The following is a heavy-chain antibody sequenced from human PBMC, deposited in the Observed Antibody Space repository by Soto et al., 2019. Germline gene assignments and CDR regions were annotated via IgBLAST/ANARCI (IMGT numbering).Heavy chain of an antibody. V-gene: IGHV1-69*02. Sequence: QVQLVQSGAEVKKPGSSAKVSCKASGGTFSSYTISWVRQAPGQGLEWMGRIIPILGIANYAQKFQGRVTITADKSTSTAYMELSSLRSEDTAVYYCASITHDSSGYYADYWGQGTLVTVSS. J-gene: IGHJ4*02. CDR3: ASITHDSSGYYADY. CDR2: IIPILGIA. D-gene: IGHD3-22*01. CDR1: GGTFSSYT.